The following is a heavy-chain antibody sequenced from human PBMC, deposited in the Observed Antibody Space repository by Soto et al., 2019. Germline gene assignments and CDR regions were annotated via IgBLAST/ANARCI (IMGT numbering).Heavy chain of an antibody. V-gene: IGHV1-69*13. CDR2: IIPIFGTA. Sequence: SVKVSCKASGGTFSSYAISWVRQAPGRGLEWMGGIIPIFGTANYAQKFQGRVTITADESTSTAYMELSSLRSEDTAVYYCARLNDYVSNYYYGMDVWGQGTTVTVSS. CDR1: GGTFSSYA. J-gene: IGHJ6*02. CDR3: ARLNDYVSNYYYGMDV. D-gene: IGHD3-16*01.